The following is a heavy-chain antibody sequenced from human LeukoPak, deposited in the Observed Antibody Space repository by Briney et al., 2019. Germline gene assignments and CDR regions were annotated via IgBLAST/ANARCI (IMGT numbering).Heavy chain of an antibody. V-gene: IGHV1-46*01. J-gene: IGHJ4*02. CDR2: INPSGGST. CDR1: GYTFTSYY. Sequence: ASVKVSCKASGYTFTSYYMHWVRQAPGQGLEWMGIINPSGGSTSYAQKFQGRVTMTRDTSISTAYMELSRLRSDDTAVYYCARDGGSGSYNFDYWGQGTLVTVSS. CDR3: ARDGGSGSYNFDY. D-gene: IGHD3-10*01.